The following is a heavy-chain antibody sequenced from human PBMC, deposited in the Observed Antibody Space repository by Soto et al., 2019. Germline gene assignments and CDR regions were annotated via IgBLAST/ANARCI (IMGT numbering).Heavy chain of an antibody. CDR2: ISGNDGKT. V-gene: IGHV1-18*01. D-gene: IGHD3-16*01. CDR3: ARCFYPLAYYFDY. CDR1: GYRFTNHG. J-gene: IGHJ4*02. Sequence: GASVKVSCKASGYRFTNHGISWVRQAPGQGLEWMGWISGNDGKTKYGRKVQGRGTMTTDTSTSTAYMEMNSLRHDETAVYYCARCFYPLAYYFDYRGQGTLVTVSS.